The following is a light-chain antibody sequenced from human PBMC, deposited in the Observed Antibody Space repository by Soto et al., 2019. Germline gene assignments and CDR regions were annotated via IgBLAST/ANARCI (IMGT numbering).Light chain of an antibody. CDR3: QPSGSSHRT. CDR1: QTVQFNY. CDR2: GEY. Sequence: VMPPSPAPLSVSPGERAPLSGRASQTVQFNYVAWYKPKPGQAPRLLIYGEYSRATGIPDRFSVSWSGNDGTLTLRRMEPEEGAVDYGQPSGSSHRTVGHGPQVDIK. J-gene: IGKJ1*01. V-gene: IGKV3-20*01.